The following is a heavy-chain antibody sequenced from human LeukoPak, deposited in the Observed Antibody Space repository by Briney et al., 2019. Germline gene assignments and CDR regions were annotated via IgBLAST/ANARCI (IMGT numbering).Heavy chain of an antibody. Sequence: PGESLRLSCAASGFTFSSYSMNWVRQAPGKGLEWVSSISSSSSYIYYADSVKGRFTISRDNAKNSLYLQMNSLRAEDTAVYYCAREAFLRGVIDYGMDVWGQGTTVTVSS. J-gene: IGHJ6*02. D-gene: IGHD3-10*01. V-gene: IGHV3-21*01. CDR3: AREAFLRGVIDYGMDV. CDR1: GFTFSSYS. CDR2: ISSSSSYI.